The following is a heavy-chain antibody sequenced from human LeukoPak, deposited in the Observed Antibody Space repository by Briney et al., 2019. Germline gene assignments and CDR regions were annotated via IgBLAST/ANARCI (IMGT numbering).Heavy chain of an antibody. V-gene: IGHV3-33*01. Sequence: SGGSLRLSCAASGFTFSSYGMHWVRQAPGKGLEWVAVIWYDGSNKYYADSVKGRFTISRDNSKNTLYLQMNSLRAEDTAVYYCARDPTNGYYENYFDYWGQGTLVTVS. J-gene: IGHJ4*02. D-gene: IGHD2-8*01. CDR3: ARDPTNGYYENYFDY. CDR1: GFTFSSYG. CDR2: IWYDGSNK.